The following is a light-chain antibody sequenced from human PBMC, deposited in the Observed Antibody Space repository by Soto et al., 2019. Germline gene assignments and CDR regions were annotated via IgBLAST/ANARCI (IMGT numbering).Light chain of an antibody. J-gene: IGLJ1*01. Sequence: QSALTQPASVSGSPGQSITISCTGASSDVGTYNSVSWYQQHPGKAPKLMIYDVSKRPSGVSNRFSASKSGNTASLTISGFQAEDEADYYCGSSTGSDTLVFGTGTKVTVL. CDR1: SSDVGTYNS. V-gene: IGLV2-14*03. CDR3: GSSTGSDTLV. CDR2: DVS.